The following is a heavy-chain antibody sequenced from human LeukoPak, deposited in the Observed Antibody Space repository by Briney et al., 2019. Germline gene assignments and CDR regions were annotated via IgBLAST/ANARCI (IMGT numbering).Heavy chain of an antibody. J-gene: IGHJ4*02. D-gene: IGHD2-2*02. CDR2: ISGSGGST. V-gene: IGHV3-23*01. Sequence: GGSLRLSCAASGFTVSSNYMSWVRQAPGKGLEWVSAISGSGGSTYYADSVKGRFTISRDNSKNTLYLQMNSLRAEDTAVYYCARQNDIVVVPAAIDYWGQGTLVTVSS. CDR1: GFTVSSNY. CDR3: ARQNDIVVVPAAIDY.